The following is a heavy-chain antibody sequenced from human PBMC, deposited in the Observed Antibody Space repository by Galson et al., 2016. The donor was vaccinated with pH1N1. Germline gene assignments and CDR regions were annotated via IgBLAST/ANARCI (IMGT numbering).Heavy chain of an antibody. CDR2: IYWDDRE. CDR1: GFSLSASGEA. V-gene: IGHV2-5*02. D-gene: IGHD3-16*01. J-gene: IGHJ3*02. CDR3: VHSDNIVMEAAAFDIFDI. Sequence: PALVKPTQTLTLTCAFSGFSLSASGEAVGWLRQPPGKAPEWLAMIYWDDRERYSQSLKDRLTISKDSTKRHVVLTMTDIDPEDTGTYYCVHSDNIVMEAAAFDIFDIWGQGAAVHVSS.